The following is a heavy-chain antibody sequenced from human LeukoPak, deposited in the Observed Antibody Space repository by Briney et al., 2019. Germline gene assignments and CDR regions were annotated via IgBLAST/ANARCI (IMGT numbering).Heavy chain of an antibody. CDR1: GGSFSSYY. D-gene: IGHD6-6*01. CDR3: AREYSSTSTRHFDY. V-gene: IGHV4-4*07. J-gene: IGHJ4*02. Sequence: SETLSLTCTVSGGSFSSYYWTWIRQPAGKGLEWIGRIYSSGSTNYNPSLRSRVTISVDKSKNQFSLNLTSVTAADTGVYHCAREYSSTSTRHFDYWGQGILVTVPS. CDR2: IYSSGST.